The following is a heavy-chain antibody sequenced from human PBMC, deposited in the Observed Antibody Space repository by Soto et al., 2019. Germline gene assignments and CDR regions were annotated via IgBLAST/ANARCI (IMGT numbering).Heavy chain of an antibody. CDR1: GFTFSSYG. D-gene: IGHD6-13*01. CDR3: AKEMLAAAGDPFDY. J-gene: IGHJ4*02. V-gene: IGHV3-30*18. CDR2: ISYDGSNK. Sequence: GGSLRLSCAASGFTFSSYGMHWVRQAPGKGLEWVAVISYDGSNKYYADSVKGRFTISRDNSKNTLYLQMNSLRAEDTAVYYCAKEMLAAAGDPFDYWGQGTLVTVSS.